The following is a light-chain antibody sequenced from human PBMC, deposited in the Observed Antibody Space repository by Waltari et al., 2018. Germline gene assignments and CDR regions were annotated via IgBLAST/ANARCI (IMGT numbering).Light chain of an antibody. J-gene: IGLJ1*01. Sequence: SYELTQPPSVSVAPGQTARITCDGDKIGSKNVHWYQHKPGQAPVLVVCDDGDRPSGIPERFSGSNSGNTAALTNSRVDAGDEAEYYCQVWDSGSDHYVFGTVTKVTVL. CDR2: DDG. CDR1: KIGSKN. V-gene: IGLV3-21*02. CDR3: QVWDSGSDHYV.